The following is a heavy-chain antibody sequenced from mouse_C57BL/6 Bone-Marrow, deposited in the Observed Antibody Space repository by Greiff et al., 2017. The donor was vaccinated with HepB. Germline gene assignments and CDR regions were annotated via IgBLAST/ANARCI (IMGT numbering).Heavy chain of an antibody. CDR3: ARERLYLYAMDY. Sequence: EVQLQESGPGLVKPSQSLSLTCSVTGYSITSGYYWNWIRQFPGNNLEWMGYISYDGSNNYNPSLKNRISITRDTSKNQFFLKLNSVTTEDTATYYCARERLYLYAMDYWGQGTSVTVSS. V-gene: IGHV3-6*01. CDR2: ISYDGSN. CDR1: GYSITSGYY. J-gene: IGHJ4*01. D-gene: IGHD5-1*01.